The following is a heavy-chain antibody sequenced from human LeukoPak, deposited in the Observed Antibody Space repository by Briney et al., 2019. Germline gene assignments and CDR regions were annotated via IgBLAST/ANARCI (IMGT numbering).Heavy chain of an antibody. CDR2: IKQDGSEK. D-gene: IGHD3-22*01. V-gene: IGHV3-7*02. Sequence: PGGSRRLSCAASGFTFSTSWMSWVRQAPGIGLEWVANIKQDGSEKYYVDSVKGRFTISRDNAKKTLYLQMSSLRAEDTAVYHCARSHYYDNSGQFYYYYGLDVWGQGTTVTVSS. J-gene: IGHJ6*02. CDR3: ARSHYYDNSGQFYYYYGLDV. CDR1: GFTFSTSW.